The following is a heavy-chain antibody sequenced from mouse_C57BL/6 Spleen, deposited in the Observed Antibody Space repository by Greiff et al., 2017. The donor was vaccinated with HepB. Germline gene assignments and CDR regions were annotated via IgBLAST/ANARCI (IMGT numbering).Heavy chain of an antibody. D-gene: IGHD1-1*01. CDR2: ISDGGSYT. J-gene: IGHJ2*01. CDR1: GFTFSSYA. V-gene: IGHV5-4*01. Sequence: EVQVVESGGGLVKPGGSLKLSCAASGFTFSSYAMSWVRQTPGKRLEWVATISDGGSYTYYPDNVKGRFTISRDNAKNNLYLQMSHLKSEDTAMYYCARVTTVVATDYWGQGTTLTVSS. CDR3: ARVTTVVATDY.